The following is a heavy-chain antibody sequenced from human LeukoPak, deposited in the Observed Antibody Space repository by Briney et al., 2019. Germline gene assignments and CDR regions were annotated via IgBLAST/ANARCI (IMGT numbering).Heavy chain of an antibody. CDR3: ARDWLAGNPYHDFDL. CDR2: IKEDGSEE. CDR1: GFTFSSYW. Sequence: PGGSVRLSCAASGFTFSSYWMIWLRQAPGKGRECVANIKEDGSEEYYVDSVKCRFSISRDNAKNSLYVQMNSLRAEATAVYYCARDWLAGNPYHDFDLWGKGTMVTVSS. D-gene: IGHD3-22*01. J-gene: IGHJ3*01. V-gene: IGHV3-7*01.